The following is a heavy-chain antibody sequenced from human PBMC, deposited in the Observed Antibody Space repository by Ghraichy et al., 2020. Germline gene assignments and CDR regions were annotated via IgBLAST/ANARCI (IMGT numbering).Heavy chain of an antibody. J-gene: IGHJ6*02. Sequence: ASVKVSCKASGYTFTGYYMHWVRQAPGQGLEWMGWINPNSGGTNYAQKFQGRVTMTRDTSISTAYMELSRLRSDDTAVYYCARTPIDYYYYYGMDVWGQGTTVTVSS. CDR3: ARTPIDYYYYYGMDV. V-gene: IGHV1-2*02. CDR1: GYTFTGYY. CDR2: INPNSGGT.